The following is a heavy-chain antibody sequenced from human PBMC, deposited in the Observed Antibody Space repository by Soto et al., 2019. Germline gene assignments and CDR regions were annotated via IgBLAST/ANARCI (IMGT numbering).Heavy chain of an antibody. J-gene: IGHJ5*02. Sequence: QVHLVQSGAEVKKPGSSVTVSCKASGGTFSNFAITWVRQAPGQGLEWAGGIVPFFGRADYARKFEGRVTISADASTKIGYLELRGLRPDDTAIYFCARSSGGEPIGVIVRGPVFDPWGQGTLVTVS. CDR2: IVPFFGRA. D-gene: IGHD3-3*01. CDR1: GGTFSNFA. V-gene: IGHV1-69*01. CDR3: ARSSGGEPIGVIVRGPVFDP.